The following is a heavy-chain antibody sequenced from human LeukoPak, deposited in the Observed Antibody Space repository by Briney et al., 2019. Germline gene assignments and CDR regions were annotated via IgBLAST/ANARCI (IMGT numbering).Heavy chain of an antibody. D-gene: IGHD5-24*01. CDR3: AKSGYNRFDY. CDR2: ISSSRTYI. J-gene: IGHJ4*02. V-gene: IGHV3-21*04. CDR1: GFTFSRYT. Sequence: GGSLRLSCAASGFTFSRYTMNWVRQAPGKGLEWVSSISSSRTYIYYADSVKGRFTISRDNSKNTLYLQMNSLRAEDTAVYYCAKSGYNRFDYWGQGTLVTVSS.